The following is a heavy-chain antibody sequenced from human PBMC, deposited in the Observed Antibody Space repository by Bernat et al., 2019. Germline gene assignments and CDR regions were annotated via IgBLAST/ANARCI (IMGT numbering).Heavy chain of an antibody. D-gene: IGHD5-18*01. J-gene: IGHJ6*03. V-gene: IGHV3-7*01. CDR2: INQDGSEE. CDR1: GFTFSTYW. CDR3: ARDFRYGYYYYYYMDV. Sequence: EVQLVESGGGLVQPGGSLRLSCVASGFTFSTYWMRWARQAPGKGLEWVANINQDGSEEFYVDSVKGRFTISRDNAKNSLYLQMNSLRAEDTAVYYCARDFRYGYYYYYYMDVWGKGTTVTVSS.